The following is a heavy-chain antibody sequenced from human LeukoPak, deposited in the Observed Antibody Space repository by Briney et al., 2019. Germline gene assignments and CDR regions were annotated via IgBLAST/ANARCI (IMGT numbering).Heavy chain of an antibody. J-gene: IGHJ4*02. D-gene: IGHD6-19*01. Sequence: SETLSLTCSVSGGSISSSPYYWGWIRQPPGKGLEWIGNIYYSGSTYYNASLKTRVTISVDTSKNQFSLKLTSVTAADTAVYYCARHASVDGNWPRPLDYWGQGSLVTVSS. CDR3: ARHASVDGNWPRPLDY. V-gene: IGHV4-39*01. CDR2: IYYSGST. CDR1: GGSISSSPYY.